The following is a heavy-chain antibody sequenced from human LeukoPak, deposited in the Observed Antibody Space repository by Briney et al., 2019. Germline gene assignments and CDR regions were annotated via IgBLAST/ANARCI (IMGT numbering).Heavy chain of an antibody. CDR2: IIPIFGTA. D-gene: IGHD3-9*01. Sequence: ASVKVSCKASGGTFSSYAISWVRQAPGQGLEWMGGIIPIFGTANYAQKFQGRVTITADESTSTAYMELSSLRSEDTAVYYCVRDYYDILTGYYLLDYWGQGTLVTVSS. CDR1: GGTFSSYA. V-gene: IGHV1-69*13. J-gene: IGHJ4*02. CDR3: VRDYYDILTGYYLLDY.